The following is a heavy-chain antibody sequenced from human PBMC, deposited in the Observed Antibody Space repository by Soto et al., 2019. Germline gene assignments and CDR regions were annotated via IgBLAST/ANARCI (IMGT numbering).Heavy chain of an antibody. D-gene: IGHD6-19*01. J-gene: IGHJ4*02. CDR2: IKSDGSTT. CDR1: GFTFSSYW. CDR3: ARLYPSGWYDY. V-gene: IGHV3-74*01. Sequence: GSLRLSCAASGFTFSSYWMHWVRQAPGKGLVWVSRIKSDGSTTNYADSVKGRFTISRDNAKNTLYLQMSSLRAEDTAVYYCARLYPSGWYDYWGQGTLVTVSS.